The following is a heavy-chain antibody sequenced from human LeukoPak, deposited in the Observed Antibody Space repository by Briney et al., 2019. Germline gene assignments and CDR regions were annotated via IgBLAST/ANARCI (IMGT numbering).Heavy chain of an antibody. Sequence: PSETLSLTCTVSRGDIDSDYWSWIRQPPGKGLELIGYMYFSGTTNYNASLQSRVTMSVETSKNQFSLRLTSVTASDTAVYYCARLIRDWGPGWYYFGIWGHGIPVSVSA. CDR1: RGDIDSDY. CDR3: ARLIRDWGPGWYYFGI. J-gene: IGHJ4*01. V-gene: IGHV4-59*01. CDR2: MYFSGTT. D-gene: IGHD7-27*01.